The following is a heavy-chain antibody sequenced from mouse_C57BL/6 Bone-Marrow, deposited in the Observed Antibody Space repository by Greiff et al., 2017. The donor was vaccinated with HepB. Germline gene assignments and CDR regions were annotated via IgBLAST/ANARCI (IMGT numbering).Heavy chain of an antibody. V-gene: IGHV5-4*01. Sequence: EVQLVESGGGLVKPGGSLKLSCAASGFTFSSYAMSWVRQTPEKRLEWVATISDGGSYTYYPDNVKGRFTISRDNAKNNLYLQMSHLKSEDTAMYYCARDLPTAQADYWGQGTTLTVSS. J-gene: IGHJ2*01. CDR3: ARDLPTAQADY. D-gene: IGHD3-2*02. CDR2: ISDGGSYT. CDR1: GFTFSSYA.